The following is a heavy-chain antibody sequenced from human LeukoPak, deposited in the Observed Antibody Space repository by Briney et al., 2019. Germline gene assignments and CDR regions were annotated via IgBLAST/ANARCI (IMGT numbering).Heavy chain of an antibody. CDR3: ARDNSRDYDIFTGYYGRSFDY. J-gene: IGHJ4*02. V-gene: IGHV3-21*01. CDR1: GFTFSSYS. Sequence: GGSLRLSCAASGFTFSSYSMNWLRQAPGKGLEWVSSISSSSSYIYYADSVKGRFTISRDNAKNSLYLQMNSLRAEDTAVYYCARDNSRDYDIFTGYYGRSFDYWGQGTLVTVSS. D-gene: IGHD3-9*01. CDR2: ISSSSSYI.